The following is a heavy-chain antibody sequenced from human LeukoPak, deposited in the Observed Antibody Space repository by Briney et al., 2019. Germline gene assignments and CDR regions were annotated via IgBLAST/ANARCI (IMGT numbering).Heavy chain of an antibody. Sequence: GGSLRLSCAASGFTFSSYAMSWVRQAPGKGLEWVSSISASGGSTNYADSVKGRFTISRDNSKNTVYLQMNSLRAEDTAVYYCAKVMKGSERLTMVRGVIIKTAGLYYMDVWGKGTTVTVSS. CDR3: AKVMKGSERLTMVRGVIIKTAGLYYMDV. CDR1: GFTFSSYA. D-gene: IGHD3-10*01. V-gene: IGHV3-23*01. J-gene: IGHJ6*03. CDR2: ISASGGST.